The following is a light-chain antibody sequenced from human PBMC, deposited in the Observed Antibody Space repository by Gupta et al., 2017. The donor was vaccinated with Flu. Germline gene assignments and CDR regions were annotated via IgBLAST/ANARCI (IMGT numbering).Light chain of an antibody. Sequence: DIQLTPSPSFLSASVGDRVTITCRASQGISTYLAWYQQKPGKAPKLLIYAASTLLSGVPSRFSGSGSGTEFTLTISSLQPEDFASYYCQQLNTYRYSFGQGTKLEI. CDR3: QQLNTYRYS. CDR1: QGISTY. V-gene: IGKV1-9*01. CDR2: AAS. J-gene: IGKJ2*03.